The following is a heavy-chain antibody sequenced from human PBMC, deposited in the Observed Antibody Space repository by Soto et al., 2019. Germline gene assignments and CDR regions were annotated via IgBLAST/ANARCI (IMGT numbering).Heavy chain of an antibody. V-gene: IGHV3-23*01. Sequence: EVQLLESGGDLVQPGGSLRLSCAASGFTFSNYGMSWVRQAPGKGLEWVSGIRSFGSTTYYADSVKGRFTISRDNSKNRLLLQMNSLKGEDTAVYYCARDVEGGWYEAFDSWGQGTLVTVSS. D-gene: IGHD6-19*01. CDR1: GFTFSNYG. CDR3: ARDVEGGWYEAFDS. J-gene: IGHJ4*02. CDR2: IRSFGSTT.